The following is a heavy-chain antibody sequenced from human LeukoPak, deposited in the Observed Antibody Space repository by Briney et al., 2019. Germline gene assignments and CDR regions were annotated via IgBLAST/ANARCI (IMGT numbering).Heavy chain of an antibody. J-gene: IGHJ4*02. D-gene: IGHD3-9*01. Sequence: SVKVSCKASGGTFSSYAISWVRQAPGQGLEWMGRIIPILGIANYAQKFQGRVTITADKSTSTAYMELSSLRSEDTAVYYCAISGDILTGPFDYWGQGTLVTVSS. CDR3: AISGDILTGPFDY. CDR1: GGTFSSYA. V-gene: IGHV1-69*04. CDR2: IIPILGIA.